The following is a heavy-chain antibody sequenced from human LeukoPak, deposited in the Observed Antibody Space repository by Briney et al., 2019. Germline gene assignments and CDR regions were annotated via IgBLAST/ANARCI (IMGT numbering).Heavy chain of an antibody. Sequence: GGSLRLSCAASGLTFSNYWMDWVRQAPGKGLEWVANIKQDGSEKNYVDSVKGRFIISRDNAKNSLYLQMNTLRADDTAVYYCARDGFGTGSNWSQGTLVTVSS. J-gene: IGHJ4*02. CDR1: GLTFSNYW. CDR3: ARDGFGTGSN. D-gene: IGHD3-16*01. CDR2: IKQDGSEK. V-gene: IGHV3-7*03.